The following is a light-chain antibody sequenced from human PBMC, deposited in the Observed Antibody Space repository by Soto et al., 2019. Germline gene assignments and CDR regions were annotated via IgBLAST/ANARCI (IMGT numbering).Light chain of an antibody. V-gene: IGLV1-40*01. CDR3: QSYDSTLSVVV. CDR2: GNS. Sequence: QSVLTQPPSASGAPRQRVTISCTGSSSNIGAGYDVHWYQQVPGTAPKLLIYGNSNRPSGVPDRLSGSKSGTSASLAITGLQAEDEADYYCQSYDSTLSVVVFGGGTKVTVL. J-gene: IGLJ2*01. CDR1: SSNIGAGYD.